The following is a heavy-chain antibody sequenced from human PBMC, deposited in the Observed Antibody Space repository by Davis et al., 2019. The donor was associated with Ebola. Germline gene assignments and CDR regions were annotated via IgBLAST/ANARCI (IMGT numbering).Heavy chain of an antibody. D-gene: IGHD4-11*01. CDR3: ASRLNSNYRQIYYYYYGMDV. Sequence: PGGSLRLSCAASGFTVSSNYMSWVRQAPGKGLEWVSVIYSGGSTYYADSVKGRFTISRDNSKNTLYLQMNSLIAEDTAVYYCASRLNSNYRQIYYYYYGMDVWGQGTTVTVSS. V-gene: IGHV3-53*01. CDR1: GFTVSSNY. CDR2: IYSGGST. J-gene: IGHJ6*02.